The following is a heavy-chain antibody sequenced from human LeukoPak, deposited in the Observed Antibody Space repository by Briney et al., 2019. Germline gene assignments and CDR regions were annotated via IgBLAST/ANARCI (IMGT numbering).Heavy chain of an antibody. CDR2: IWYDGSNK. D-gene: IGHD3-3*01. J-gene: IGHJ3*02. V-gene: IGHV3-33*01. CDR1: GFTFSSYG. CDR3: ARPTIFGVAAMYAFDI. Sequence: GRSLRLSCAASGFTFSSYGMHWVRQAPGKGLEWVAVIWYDGSNKYYADSVKGRFTISRDNSKNTLYLQMNSLRAEDTAVYYCARPTIFGVAAMYAFDIWGQGTMVTVSS.